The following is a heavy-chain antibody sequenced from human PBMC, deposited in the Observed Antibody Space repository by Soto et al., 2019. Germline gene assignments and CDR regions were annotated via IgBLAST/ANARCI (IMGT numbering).Heavy chain of an antibody. CDR1: GGSISSGDYY. D-gene: IGHD1-26*01. Sequence: QGQLQESGPGLVKPSQTLSLTCTVSGGSISSGDYYWSWIRQPPGKGLEWIGYIYYSGSTYYNPSLNSRVTISVDTSKNQFSLKLSSVTAADTAVYYCARENPYSGSYSIDYWGQGTLVTVSS. CDR3: ARENPYSGSYSIDY. V-gene: IGHV4-30-4*01. CDR2: IYYSGST. J-gene: IGHJ4*02.